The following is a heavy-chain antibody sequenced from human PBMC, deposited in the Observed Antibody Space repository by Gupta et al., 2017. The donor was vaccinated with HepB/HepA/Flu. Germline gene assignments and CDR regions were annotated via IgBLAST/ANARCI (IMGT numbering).Heavy chain of an antibody. CDR2: ISWNSGSI. D-gene: IGHD3-9*01. Sequence: EVQLVESGGGLVQPGRSLRLSCAASGFTFDDYALHWVRQAPGKGLEWFSGISWNSGSIGYADSVKGRFNISRDNAKNSLYLQMNSLRAEDTALYYCAKDSRYYDISYGMDVWGQGTTVTVSS. V-gene: IGHV3-9*01. CDR1: GFTFDDYA. J-gene: IGHJ6*02. CDR3: AKDSRYYDISYGMDV.